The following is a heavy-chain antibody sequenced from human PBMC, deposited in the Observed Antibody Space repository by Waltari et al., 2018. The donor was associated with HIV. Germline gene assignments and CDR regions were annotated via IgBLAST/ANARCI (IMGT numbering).Heavy chain of an antibody. CDR2: IKSKTEGWTT. D-gene: IGHD3-22*01. Sequence: EVQLVESGGGLVKPGGSLRLSCAASGVSFSDVWLNWVRQAPGQGLEWVGQIKSKTEGWTTDYAAPVKGRFTISRDDLKNMLFLEMNSLNTDDTASYYCTVGKSSGYYWGQGTLVTVSS. CDR3: TVGKSSGYY. CDR1: GVSFSDVW. V-gene: IGHV3-15*01. J-gene: IGHJ4*02.